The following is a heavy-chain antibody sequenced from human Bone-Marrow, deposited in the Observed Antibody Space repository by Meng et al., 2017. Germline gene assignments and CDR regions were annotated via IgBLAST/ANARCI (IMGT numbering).Heavy chain of an antibody. Sequence: QLQLQESGPGLVKPSETLSLTCTVSGGSISSSSYYWGWIRQPPGKGLEWIGSIYYSGSTYYNPSLKSRVTISVDTSKNQFSLKLSSVTAPDTAVYYCARRVHDGTGHHYFDSWGQGTLVTVSS. V-gene: IGHV4-39*01. CDR1: GGSISSSSYY. CDR3: ARRVHDGTGHHYFDS. J-gene: IGHJ4*02. CDR2: IYYSGST. D-gene: IGHD1-7*01.